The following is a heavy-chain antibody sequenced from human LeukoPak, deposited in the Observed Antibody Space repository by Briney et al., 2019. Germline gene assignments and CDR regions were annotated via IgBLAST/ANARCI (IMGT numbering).Heavy chain of an antibody. V-gene: IGHV3-7*03. J-gene: IGHJ6*03. CDR1: GFTFSSYW. D-gene: IGHD6-13*01. CDR2: IKQDGSEK. CDR3: ARDVSSSWPTLYYYYYYMDV. Sequence: GGSLRLSCAASGFTFSSYWMSWVRQAPGKGLEWVANIKQDGSEKHYVDSVKGRFTISRDNAKNSLYLQMNSLRAEDTAVYYCARDVSSSWPTLYYYYYYMDVWGKGTTVTISS.